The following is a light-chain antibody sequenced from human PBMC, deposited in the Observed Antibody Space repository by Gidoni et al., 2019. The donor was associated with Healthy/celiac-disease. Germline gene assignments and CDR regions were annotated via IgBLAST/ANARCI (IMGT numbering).Light chain of an antibody. CDR1: SSDVGGYNY. CDR2: DVS. V-gene: IGLV2-14*01. Sequence: QSALTQPASVSGSPGQSITISCTVTSSDVGGYNYVSWYQQHPGKAPNLMIYDVSNRPSGVSKRFSGSKSGNTASLTISVLQAEDEADYYCSSYTSSSTVVFGGGTKLTVL. CDR3: SSYTSSSTVV. J-gene: IGLJ2*01.